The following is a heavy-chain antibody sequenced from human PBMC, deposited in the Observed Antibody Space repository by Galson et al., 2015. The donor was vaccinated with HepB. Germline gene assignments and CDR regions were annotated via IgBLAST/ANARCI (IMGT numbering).Heavy chain of an antibody. CDR1: GFTVSSNY. CDR2: IYSGGST. V-gene: IGHV3-53*01. J-gene: IGHJ6*02. D-gene: IGHD3-10*01. Sequence: SLRLSCAASGFTVSSNYMSWVRQAPRKGLEWVSVIYSGGSTYYADSVKGRFTISRDNSKNTLYLQMNSLRAEDTAVYYCARGRRGGYYYYGMDVWGQGTTVTVSS. CDR3: ARGRRGGYYYYGMDV.